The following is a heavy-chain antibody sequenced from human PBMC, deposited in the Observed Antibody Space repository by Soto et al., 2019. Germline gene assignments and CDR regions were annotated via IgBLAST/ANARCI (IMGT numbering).Heavy chain of an antibody. V-gene: IGHV3-23*01. CDR1: GFTFSSYA. CDR3: AKRFSMVRGVMTH. Sequence: GGSLRLSCAASGFTFSSYAMSWVRQAPGKGLEWVSAISGSGGSTYYADSVKGRFTISRDNSKDTLYLQMNSLRAEDTAVYYCAKRFSMVRGVMTHWGQGTLVTVSS. CDR2: ISGSGGST. D-gene: IGHD3-10*01. J-gene: IGHJ4*02.